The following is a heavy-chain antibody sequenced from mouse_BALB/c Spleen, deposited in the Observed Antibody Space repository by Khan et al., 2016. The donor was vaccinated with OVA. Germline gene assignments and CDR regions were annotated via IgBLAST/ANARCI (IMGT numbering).Heavy chain of an antibody. V-gene: IGHV9-3-1*01. CDR3: ARPPYCSSTLDY. CDR2: INTSTGEP. Sequence: QIQLVQSGPELKKPGETVKISCKASGYTFTNYGMNWVKQSPGKALKWMGWINTSTGEPTYADDFKGRFAFSSETSASTASSQINNLKNEDTSTYFCARPPYCSSTLDYWGQGTSVTVSS. D-gene: IGHD2-1*01. CDR1: GYTFTNYG. J-gene: IGHJ4*01.